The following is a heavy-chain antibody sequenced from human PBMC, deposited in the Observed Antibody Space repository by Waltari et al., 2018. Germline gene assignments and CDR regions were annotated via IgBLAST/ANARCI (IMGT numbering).Heavy chain of an antibody. CDR2: ISSRDDII. D-gene: IGHD3-3*01. CDR3: ARVREQNNDFWNGYSFYFDH. V-gene: IGHV3-11*01. CDR1: GFSFSDYF. Sequence: QVQLVESGGGLVNPGGSLRLSCAASGFSFSDYFMTWIRQAPGKGLEWVKYISSRDDIIYHADSVRGRFTISRDNAKNSLFLQMKGLRAEDTAVYYCARVREQNNDFWNGYSFYFDHWGQGALVTVSS. J-gene: IGHJ4*02.